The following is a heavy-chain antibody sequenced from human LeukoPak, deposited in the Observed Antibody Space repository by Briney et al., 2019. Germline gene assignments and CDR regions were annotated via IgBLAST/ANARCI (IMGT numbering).Heavy chain of an antibody. CDR1: DGSISSYY. CDR2: IYYSGST. CDR3: ARNISPTDYYDSSGFDY. Sequence: SETLSLTCTVSDGSISSYYWSWIRQPPGKGLKWIGYIYYSGSTNYNPSLKSRVTISVDTSKNQFSLKLSSVTAADTAVYYCARNISPTDYYDSSGFDYWGQGTLVTVSS. J-gene: IGHJ4*02. V-gene: IGHV4-59*08. D-gene: IGHD3-22*01.